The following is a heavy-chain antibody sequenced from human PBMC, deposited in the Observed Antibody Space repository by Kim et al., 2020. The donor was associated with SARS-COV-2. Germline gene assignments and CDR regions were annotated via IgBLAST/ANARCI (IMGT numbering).Heavy chain of an antibody. Sequence: ASVKVSCKASGYTFTSYSINWVRQAPGQGLEWMGWINTNTGNPTYAQGFTGRIVFSLDTSVSTAYLQISSLKAEDTAVYYCATYYYGSGRDYFDDWGQGTLVTVSS. CDR1: GYTFTSYS. D-gene: IGHD3-10*01. J-gene: IGHJ4*02. CDR2: INTNTGNP. CDR3: ATYYYGSGRDYFDD. V-gene: IGHV7-4-1*02.